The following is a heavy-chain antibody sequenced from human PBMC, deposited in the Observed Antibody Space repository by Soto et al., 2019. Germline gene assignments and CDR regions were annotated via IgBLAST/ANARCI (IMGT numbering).Heavy chain of an antibody. CDR3: AKGSAYYYDSSGYHAGAFDI. D-gene: IGHD3-22*01. CDR2: ISGSGGST. J-gene: IGHJ3*02. CDR1: GFTFSSYA. V-gene: IGHV3-23*01. Sequence: EVQLLESGGGLVQPGGSLRLSCAASGFTFSSYAMSWVRQAPGKGLEWVSAISGSGGSTYYADSVKGRFTISRDNSKNTLYRQMNSLRAEDTAVYYCAKGSAYYYDSSGYHAGAFDIWGQGTMVTVSS.